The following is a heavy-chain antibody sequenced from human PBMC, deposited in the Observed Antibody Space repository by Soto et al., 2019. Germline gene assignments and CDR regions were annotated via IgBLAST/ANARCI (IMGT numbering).Heavy chain of an antibody. CDR1: GGTFSSYA. D-gene: IGHD1-26*01. V-gene: IGHV1-69*01. CDR2: IIPIFGTA. CDR3: ARRSIVGARWGYYFDY. J-gene: IGHJ4*02. Sequence: QVQLVQSGAEVKKPGSSVKVSCKASGGTFSSYAISWVRQAPGQGLEWMGGIIPIFGTANYAQKFQGRVTITADESTSTADMELSSLRSEDTAVYYCARRSIVGARWGYYFDYWGQGTLVTVSS.